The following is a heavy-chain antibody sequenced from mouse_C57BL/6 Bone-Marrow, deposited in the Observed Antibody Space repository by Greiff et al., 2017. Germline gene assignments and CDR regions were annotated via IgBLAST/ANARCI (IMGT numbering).Heavy chain of an antibody. V-gene: IGHV1-81*01. CDR1: GYTFTSYG. J-gene: IGHJ2*01. CDR3: ARVYYYGSSDYFDY. CDR2: IYPRSGNT. D-gene: IGHD1-1*01. Sequence: QVQLQQSGAELARPGASVKLSCKASGYTFTSYGISWVKQRTGQGLEWIGEIYPRSGNTYYNEKFKGQATLTADQSSSTAYMELRSLTSEDSAVYSCARVYYYGSSDYFDYWGQGTTLTVSS.